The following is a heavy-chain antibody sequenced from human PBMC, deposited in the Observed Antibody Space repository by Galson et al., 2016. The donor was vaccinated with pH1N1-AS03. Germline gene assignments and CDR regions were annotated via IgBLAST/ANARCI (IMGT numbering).Heavy chain of an antibody. Sequence: RLSCAASGFTFSSSNMNWVRQAPGKGLEWVSYISSSSSTIYYVDSVKGRFTISRDNAKSSLYLQMHSLRAEDTAVYYCARTHHGDYAYYGMDVWGQGTTVTVSS. J-gene: IGHJ6*02. CDR2: ISSSSSTI. CDR1: GFTFSSSN. V-gene: IGHV3-48*01. CDR3: ARTHHGDYAYYGMDV. D-gene: IGHD4-17*01.